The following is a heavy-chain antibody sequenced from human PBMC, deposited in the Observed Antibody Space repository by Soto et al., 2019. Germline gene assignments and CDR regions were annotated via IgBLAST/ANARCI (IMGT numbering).Heavy chain of an antibody. V-gene: IGHV4-39*01. CDR1: GASITTSSYY. D-gene: IGHD3-22*01. CDR3: ARLSSQSGYYLHNHFYMDV. Sequence: SETLSLTCVLSGASITTSSYYWGWIRQPPGKGLEWIGAIYYAGNTYYNPSLKSRVTISVDSSKKQFSLKMTSVTAADTAVYYCARLSSQSGYYLHNHFYMDVWGNGTTVTVSS. CDR2: IYYAGNT. J-gene: IGHJ6*03.